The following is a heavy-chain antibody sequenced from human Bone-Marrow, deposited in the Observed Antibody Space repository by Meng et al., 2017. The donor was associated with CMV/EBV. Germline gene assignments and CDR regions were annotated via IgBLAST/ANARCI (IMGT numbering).Heavy chain of an antibody. CDR1: GGSISSSSYY. V-gene: IGHV4-39*07. D-gene: IGHD3-22*01. CDR2: IYYSGST. CDR3: ARGKVSGYYYPHFDY. Sequence: SETLSLTCTVSGGSISSSSYYWGWNRQPPGKGLEWIGSIYYSGSTYYNPSLKSRVTISVDTSKTQFSLKLSSVTAADTAVYYCARGKVSGYYYPHFDYWGQGTLVTVSS. J-gene: IGHJ4*02.